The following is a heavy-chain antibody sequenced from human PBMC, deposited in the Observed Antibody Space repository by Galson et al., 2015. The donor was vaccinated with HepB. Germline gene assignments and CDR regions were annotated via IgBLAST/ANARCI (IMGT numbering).Heavy chain of an antibody. Sequence: QVQLQESGPGLVKSSDTLSLTCTVSGDSLSTYYWSWIRQPPGKGLEWIGYFYDSGRTNYSPSLKSRATISVDSSKNQFSLKVKSVTAADTAFYYCARQPRSSGGGYFHSWGQGILVTVSS. CDR2: FYDSGRT. CDR3: ARQPRSSGGGYFHS. V-gene: IGHV4-59*08. J-gene: IGHJ4*02. CDR1: GDSLSTYY. D-gene: IGHD3-22*01.